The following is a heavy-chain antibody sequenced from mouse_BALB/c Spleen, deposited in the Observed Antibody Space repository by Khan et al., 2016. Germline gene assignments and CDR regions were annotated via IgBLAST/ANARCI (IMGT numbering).Heavy chain of an antibody. CDR2: IRSKSNNYAT. V-gene: IGHV10-1*02. CDR3: VLLRLVTPYWYSDV. CDR1: GFTFNTYA. Sequence: EVQLVESGGGLVQPKGSLKLSCAASGFTFNTYAMNWVRQAPGKGLEWVARIRSKSNNYATYYADSVKDRFTISRDDSQSMLYLQMNNLKTEDTAMYYCVLLRLVTPYWYSDVWGAGTTVTVSS. D-gene: IGHD2-2*01. J-gene: IGHJ1*01.